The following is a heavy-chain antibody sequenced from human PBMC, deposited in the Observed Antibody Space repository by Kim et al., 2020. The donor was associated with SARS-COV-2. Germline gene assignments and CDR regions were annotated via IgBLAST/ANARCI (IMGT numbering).Heavy chain of an antibody. V-gene: IGHV3-21*01. CDR2: ISSSSSYI. CDR3: ARVRPGSSGWGN. D-gene: IGHD6-19*01. Sequence: GGSLRLSCAASGFTFSSYSMNWVRQAPGKGLEWVSSISSSSSYIYYADSVKGRFTISRDNAKNSLYLQMNSLRAEDTAVYYCARVRPGSSGWGNWGQGTLVTVSS. J-gene: IGHJ4*02. CDR1: GFTFSSYS.